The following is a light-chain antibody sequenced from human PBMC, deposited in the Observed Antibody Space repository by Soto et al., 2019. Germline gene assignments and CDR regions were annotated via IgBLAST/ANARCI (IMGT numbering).Light chain of an antibody. J-gene: IGLJ1*01. CDR1: SSDVGGYNY. CDR3: SSYTSSSTLYV. Sequence: QSVLTQPASVSGSPGQSITISCTGTSSDVGGYNYVSWYQQHPGKAPKLMIYEVSNRHSGVSNRFSGSKSGNTASLTISGLQAEDEADYYCSSYTSSSTLYVFGTGTSHRP. V-gene: IGLV2-14*01. CDR2: EVS.